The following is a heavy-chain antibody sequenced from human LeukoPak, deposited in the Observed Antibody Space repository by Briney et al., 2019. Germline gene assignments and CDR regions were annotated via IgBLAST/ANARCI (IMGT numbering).Heavy chain of an antibody. CDR1: GFTFSSYG. D-gene: IGHD1-26*01. CDR3: AKPLYSGSYSIDLDY. Sequence: SGGSLRLSCAASGFTFSSYGMHWVRQAPGKGLEWVAFIRYDGSNKYYADSVKGRFTISRDNSKNTLYLQMNSLRAEDTAVYYCAKPLYSGSYSIDLDYWGQGTLVTVSS. CDR2: IRYDGSNK. V-gene: IGHV3-30*02. J-gene: IGHJ4*02.